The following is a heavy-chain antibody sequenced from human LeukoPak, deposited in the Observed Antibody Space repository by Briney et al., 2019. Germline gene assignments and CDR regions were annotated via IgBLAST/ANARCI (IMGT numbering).Heavy chain of an antibody. Sequence: SETLSLTCAVYAGSFSGYYWSWIRQPPGKGLEWIGEINHSGSTHYNPSLKSRVTISIDTSKNQFSLKLSSVTAADTAVYYCAREYRSSWYLNWFDPWGQGTLVTVSS. CDR2: INHSGST. V-gene: IGHV4-34*01. CDR1: AGSFSGYY. D-gene: IGHD6-13*01. J-gene: IGHJ5*02. CDR3: AREYRSSWYLNWFDP.